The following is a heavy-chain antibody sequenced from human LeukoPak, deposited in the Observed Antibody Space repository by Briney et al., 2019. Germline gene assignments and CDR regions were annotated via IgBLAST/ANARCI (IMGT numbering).Heavy chain of an antibody. J-gene: IGHJ5*02. D-gene: IGHD6-13*01. CDR2: MNPNSGNT. V-gene: IGHV1-8*01. CDR3: ARASHSSSWYESGYWFDP. CDR1: GWSFTSYD. Sequence: ASVKVSCKASGWSFTSYDINGVRQATGQGVEWMGWMNPNSGNTGYAQKFQGKVPMTRNTSISTAYMELSSLRSEDTAVYYCARASHSSSWYESGYWFDPWGQGTLVTVSS.